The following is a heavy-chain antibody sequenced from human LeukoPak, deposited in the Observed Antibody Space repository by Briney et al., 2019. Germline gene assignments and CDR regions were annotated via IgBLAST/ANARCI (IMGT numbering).Heavy chain of an antibody. CDR2: INPNSGGT. V-gene: IGHV1-2*06. D-gene: IGHD3-9*01. J-gene: IGHJ6*02. CDR3: ARDFDAVYYYYGMDV. Sequence: ASVNVSCTASGYTFTGYYMHWVRQAPGQGLEWMGRINPNSGGTNYAQKLQGRVTMTRDASISTAYMELSRLRSDDTAVYYCARDFDAVYYYYGMDVWGQGTTVTVSS. CDR1: GYTFTGYY.